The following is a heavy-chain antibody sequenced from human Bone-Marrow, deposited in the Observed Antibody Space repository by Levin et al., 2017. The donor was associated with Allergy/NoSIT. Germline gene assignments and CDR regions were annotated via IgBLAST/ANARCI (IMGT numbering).Heavy chain of an antibody. V-gene: IGHV3-53*01. CDR2: IYSGGST. CDR3: ASKLVGATVY. Sequence: SCAASGFTVSSNYMSWVRQAPGKGLEWVSVIYSGGSTYYADSVKGRFTISRDNSKNTLYLQMNSLRAEDTAVYYCASKLVGATVYWGQGTLVTVSS. CDR1: GFTVSSNY. D-gene: IGHD1-26*01. J-gene: IGHJ4*02.